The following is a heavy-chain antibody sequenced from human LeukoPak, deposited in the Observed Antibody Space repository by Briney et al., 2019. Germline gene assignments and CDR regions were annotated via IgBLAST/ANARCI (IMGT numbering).Heavy chain of an antibody. D-gene: IGHD3-3*01. CDR1: GGSISSGDYY. J-gene: IGHJ4*02. Sequence: SQTLSLTCTVSGGSISSGDYYWSWIRQPPGKGLEWIGYIYYSGSTYYNPSLKSRVTISVDTSKNQFSLKLSSVTAADTAVYYCASSYYDFWSGYSHFDYWGQGTLVTVSS. CDR3: ASSYYDFWSGYSHFDY. V-gene: IGHV4-30-4*01. CDR2: IYYSGST.